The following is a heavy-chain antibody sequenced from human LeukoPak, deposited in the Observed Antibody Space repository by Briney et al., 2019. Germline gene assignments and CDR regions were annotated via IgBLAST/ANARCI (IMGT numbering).Heavy chain of an antibody. Sequence: SETLSLTCTVSGGSISSSSYYWGWIRQPPGKGLEWIGSIYHSGSTYYNPSLKSRVTISVDTSKNQFSLKLSSVTAADTAVYYCARDLAGYSGYDSWFDPWGQGTLVTVSS. D-gene: IGHD5-12*01. CDR1: GGSISSSSYY. CDR2: IYHSGST. CDR3: ARDLAGYSGYDSWFDP. J-gene: IGHJ5*02. V-gene: IGHV4-39*07.